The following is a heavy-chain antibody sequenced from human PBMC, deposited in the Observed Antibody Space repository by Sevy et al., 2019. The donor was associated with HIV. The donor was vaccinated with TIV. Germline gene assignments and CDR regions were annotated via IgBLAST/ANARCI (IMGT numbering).Heavy chain of an antibody. V-gene: IGHV4-59*08. Sequence: SETLSLTCTVSGGSITSLYWNWIRQPPGKGLEWIANIYYNGHINYNPSLKSRVTLSLDTSKNQFSLRLSSVTAADTAMYYCAGENAWGRFYSWGQGTLVTVSS. CDR1: GGSITSLY. J-gene: IGHJ5*01. CDR2: IYYNGHI. D-gene: IGHD1-26*01. CDR3: AGENAWGRFYS.